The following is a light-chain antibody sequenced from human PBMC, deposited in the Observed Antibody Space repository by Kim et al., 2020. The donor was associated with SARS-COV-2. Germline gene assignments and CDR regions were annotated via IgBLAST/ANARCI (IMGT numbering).Light chain of an antibody. CDR1: QSISSW. CDR3: QQYHSYPYT. V-gene: IGKV1-5*03. J-gene: IGKJ2*01. CDR2: KAS. Sequence: DIQMTQSPSTLSASVGDRVTITCRASQSISSWLAWYQQKPGKAPKLLIYKASNLESGVPSRFSGSASGTEFTLTISSLHPDDFATYYCQQYHSYPYTFGQGTKLEI.